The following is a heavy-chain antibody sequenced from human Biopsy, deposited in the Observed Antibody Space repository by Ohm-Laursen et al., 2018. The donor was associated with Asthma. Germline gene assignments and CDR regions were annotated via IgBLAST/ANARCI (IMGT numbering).Heavy chain of an antibody. J-gene: IGHJ4*02. V-gene: IGHV1-69*13. Sequence: ASVKVSCKSLGGTFNTYVIGWVRQAPGQGLEWMGGINSVFGTTTYPQKFQDRVTVTADDSTSTVYMELSSLRSEDTAVYYCARKAGSCISRTCYSLDFWGQGTLVTVSS. CDR2: INSVFGTT. CDR1: GGTFNTYV. D-gene: IGHD2-2*01. CDR3: ARKAGSCISRTCYSLDF.